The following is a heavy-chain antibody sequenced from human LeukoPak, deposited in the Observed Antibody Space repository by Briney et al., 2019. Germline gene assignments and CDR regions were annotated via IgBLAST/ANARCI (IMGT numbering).Heavy chain of an antibody. CDR3: ARVSENYDFWSGYGDDAFDI. CDR1: GFTFSSYS. Sequence: GGSLRLSCAASGFTFSSYSMNWVRQAPGKGLEWVSSISSSSSYIYYADSVKGRFTISRDNAKNSLYLQMNRLRAEDTAVYYCARVSENYDFWSGYGDDAFDIWGQGKMVTVSS. V-gene: IGHV3-21*01. CDR2: ISSSSSYI. J-gene: IGHJ3*02. D-gene: IGHD3-3*01.